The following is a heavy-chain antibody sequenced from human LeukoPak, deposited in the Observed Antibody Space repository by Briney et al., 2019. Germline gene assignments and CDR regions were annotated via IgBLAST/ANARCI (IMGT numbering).Heavy chain of an antibody. CDR2: VYPLDSDT. CDR3: AKLRWPQGDRSSFDF. CDR1: GYSFTTYW. D-gene: IGHD6-6*01. J-gene: IGHJ4*02. Sequence: PGESLRISCKASGYSFTTYWIGWVRQMPGKGLEWMGIVYPLDSDTKYSPSFQGQVTISADKSISTAYLQWTSLQASDTAMYYCAKLRWPQGDRSSFDFWGQGTLVTVSS. V-gene: IGHV5-51*01.